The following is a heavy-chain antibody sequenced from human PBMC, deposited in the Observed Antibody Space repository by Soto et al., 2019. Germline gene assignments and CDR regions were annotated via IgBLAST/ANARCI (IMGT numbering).Heavy chain of an antibody. CDR1: GGSISSGDYY. D-gene: IGHD3-3*01. Sequence: QVQLQESGPGLVKPSQTLSLTCTVSGGSISSGDYYWSWIRQHPGKGLVWIGYIYYSGSTYYNPSLKSRVTITVDTSKKQFSLKLTSVTAADTAVYYSAIWWSGSRQGCDPWGQGTLVTVSS. CDR2: IYYSGST. V-gene: IGHV4-31*03. CDR3: AIWWSGSRQGCDP. J-gene: IGHJ5*02.